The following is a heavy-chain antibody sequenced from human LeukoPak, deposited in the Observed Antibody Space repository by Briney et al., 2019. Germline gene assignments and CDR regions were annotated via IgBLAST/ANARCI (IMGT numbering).Heavy chain of an antibody. D-gene: IGHD3-10*01. CDR1: GYTFTSYY. J-gene: IGHJ4*02. CDR2: INPSGGST. Sequence: ASVKVSCKASGYTFTSYYMHWVRQAPGQGLEWMGIINPSGGSTSYAQKFQGRVTMTRNTSISTAYMELSSLRSEDTAVYYCARVRAAWFGDRGIDYWGQGTLVTVSS. CDR3: ARVRAAWFGDRGIDY. V-gene: IGHV1-46*01.